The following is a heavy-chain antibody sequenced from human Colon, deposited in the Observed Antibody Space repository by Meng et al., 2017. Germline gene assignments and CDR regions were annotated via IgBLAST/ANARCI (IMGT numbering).Heavy chain of an antibody. D-gene: IGHD2-15*01. CDR1: GGSISSSDYY. V-gene: IGHV4-39*07. CDR2: IYYSGNT. J-gene: IGHJ4*02. CDR3: ARGVGYCSDTGGCAFDY. Sequence: SETLSLTCTVSGGSISSSDYYWSWIRQPAGKGLEWIGSIYYSGNTYYNPSLKSRLTISLETSKTQFSLKLSSVTAADTAIYYCARGVGYCSDTGGCAFDYWGQGTLVTVSS.